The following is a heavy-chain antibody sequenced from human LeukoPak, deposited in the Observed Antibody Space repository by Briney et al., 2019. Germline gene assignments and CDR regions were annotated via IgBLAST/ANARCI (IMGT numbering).Heavy chain of an antibody. CDR1: GGTFSSYA. J-gene: IGHJ3*02. Sequence: ASVKVSCKASGGTFSSYAISWVRQAPGQGLEWMGGIIPIFGTANYAQKSQGRVTITADESTSTAYMELSSLRSEDTAVYYCARAGARYGSGSKIVAFDIWGQGTMVTVSS. CDR2: IIPIFGTA. D-gene: IGHD3-10*01. V-gene: IGHV1-69*13. CDR3: ARAGARYGSGSKIVAFDI.